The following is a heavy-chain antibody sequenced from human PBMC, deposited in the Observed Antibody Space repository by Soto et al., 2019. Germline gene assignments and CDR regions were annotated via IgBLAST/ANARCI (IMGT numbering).Heavy chain of an antibody. CDR1: GGTFSSYA. J-gene: IGHJ3*02. V-gene: IGHV1-69*01. D-gene: IGHD3-22*01. CDR3: ASFWDDSSGYYYFWGAFDI. Sequence: QVQLVQSGAEVKKPGSSVKVSCKASGGTFSSYAISWVRQAPGQGLEWMGGIIPIFGTANYAQKFQGRVTITADESTSTAYMELSSLRSEDTAVYYCASFWDDSSGYYYFWGAFDIWGQGTMVTVSS. CDR2: IIPIFGTA.